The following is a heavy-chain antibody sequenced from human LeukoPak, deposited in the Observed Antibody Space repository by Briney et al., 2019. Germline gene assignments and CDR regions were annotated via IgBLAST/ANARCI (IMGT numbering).Heavy chain of an antibody. CDR1: VESFCGYH. Sequence: PSETLSLTCAVYVESFCGYHWSWIRKPPWKGLEWIGEINHSGSTNYNPSLKSRVTISVDASKNQFSLKLSSVTAADTAVYYCASVNWFDPWGQGTLVTVSS. CDR2: INHSGST. V-gene: IGHV4-34*01. J-gene: IGHJ5*02. CDR3: ASVNWFDP.